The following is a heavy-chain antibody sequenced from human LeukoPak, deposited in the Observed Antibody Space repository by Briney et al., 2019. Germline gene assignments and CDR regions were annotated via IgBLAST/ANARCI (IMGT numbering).Heavy chain of an antibody. CDR1: GFTFSSYS. D-gene: IGHD2-21*01. CDR3: ARDYRRLWLYAFDI. CDR2: ISSSSSYV. J-gene: IGHJ3*02. Sequence: PGGSLRLSCAASGFTFSSYSMNWVRQAPGKGLEWVSSISSSSSYVYYADLVKGRFTISRDNAKNSLYLQMNSLRAEDTAVYYCARDYRRLWLYAFDIWGQGTMVTVSS. V-gene: IGHV3-21*01.